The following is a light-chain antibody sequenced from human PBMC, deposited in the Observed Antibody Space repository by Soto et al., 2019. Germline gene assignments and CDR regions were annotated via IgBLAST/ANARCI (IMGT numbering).Light chain of an antibody. Sequence: DIVLTQSPGTLSLSPGERATLSCRASQSVSDNHLAWYQQKPGQAPRLLIYGASARATDVPVRFSGSGSGTEFTLTISSLQSEDFAIYYCQQYNNWPTWTFGPGTKVDI. V-gene: IGKV3-15*01. J-gene: IGKJ1*01. CDR3: QQYNNWPTWT. CDR2: GAS. CDR1: QSVSDNH.